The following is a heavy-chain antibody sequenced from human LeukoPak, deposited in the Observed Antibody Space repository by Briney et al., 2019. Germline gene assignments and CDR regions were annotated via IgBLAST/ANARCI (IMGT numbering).Heavy chain of an antibody. CDR2: IYYSGST. J-gene: IGHJ4*02. D-gene: IGHD3-22*01. CDR3: ARHAGYAYYYDSSGYRGFDY. CDR1: GGSISSSSYY. Sequence: PSETLSLTCTASGGSISSSSYYWGWIRQPPGKGLEWIGSIYYSGSTYYNPSLKSRVTISVDTSKNQFSLKLSSVTAADTAVYYCARHAGYAYYYDSSGYRGFDYWGQGTLVTVSS. V-gene: IGHV4-39*01.